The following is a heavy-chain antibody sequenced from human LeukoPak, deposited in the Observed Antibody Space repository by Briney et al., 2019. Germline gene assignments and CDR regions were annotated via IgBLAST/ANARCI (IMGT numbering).Heavy chain of an antibody. CDR3: ATGRRSSGWYGPYFDY. CDR2: INPNSGAT. J-gene: IGHJ4*02. V-gene: IGHV1-2*02. Sequence: ASVKVSCKASGYTLTDYYLHWVRQAPGQGLKWMGWINPNSGATHYAQSFQARVTMTRDTSIGSGYMELTGLESDDTAVYYCATGRRSSGWYGPYFDYWGQGTLVTVSS. D-gene: IGHD6-19*01. CDR1: GYTLTDYY.